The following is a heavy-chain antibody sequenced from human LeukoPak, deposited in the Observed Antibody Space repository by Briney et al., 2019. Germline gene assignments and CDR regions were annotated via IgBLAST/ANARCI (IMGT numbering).Heavy chain of an antibody. D-gene: IGHD3-10*01. V-gene: IGHV3-66*01. CDR3: ARANYGSGSYNY. J-gene: IGHJ4*02. CDR2: IYSGGST. Sequence: GGSLRLSCAASGFTVSSNYMSWVRQAPGKGLEWVSVIYSGGSTYCADSVKGRFTISRDNSKNTLYLQMNSLRAEDTAVYYCARANYGSGSYNYWGQGTLVTVSS. CDR1: GFTVSSNY.